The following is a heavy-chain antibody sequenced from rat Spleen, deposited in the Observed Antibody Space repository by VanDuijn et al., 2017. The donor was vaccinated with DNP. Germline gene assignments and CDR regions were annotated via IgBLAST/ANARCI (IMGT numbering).Heavy chain of an antibody. CDR3: ARHRGYTTAPDY. D-gene: IGHD1-6*01. J-gene: IGHJ2*01. Sequence: EVQLVESGGGLVQPGRSLKLSCAASGFTFSDYNMAWVRQAPKKSLEWVATISYDGSDTYYRDSMKGRFTISRDNAKNTLYLQVNSLRSEDTATYYCARHRGYTTAPDYWGQGVMVTVSS. CDR2: ISYDGSDT. CDR1: GFTFSDYN. V-gene: IGHV5-7*01.